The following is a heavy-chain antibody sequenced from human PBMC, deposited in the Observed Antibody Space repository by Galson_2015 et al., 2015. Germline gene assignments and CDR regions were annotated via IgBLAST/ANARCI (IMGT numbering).Heavy chain of an antibody. D-gene: IGHD3-3*01. CDR1: GYSISSSYQ. J-gene: IGHJ4*02. V-gene: IGHV4-38-2*01. CDR3: ARVYFDFWSAPRGVDS. CDR2: VFHTGST. Sequence: SETLSLTCAVSGYSISSSYQWGWTRRPPGKGLEWIGNVFHTGSTSYNPSLQSRLTITVDTAENKFSLKLTSVTAADTAVYYCARVYFDFWSAPRGVDSWGQGTL.